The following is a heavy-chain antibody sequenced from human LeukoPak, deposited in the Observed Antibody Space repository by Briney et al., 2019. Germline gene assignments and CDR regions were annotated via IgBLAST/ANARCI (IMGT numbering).Heavy chain of an antibody. Sequence: SETLSLTCTVSGGSISSSSYYWGWIRQPPGKGLEWIGSIYYSGSTYRNPSLKSRVTISVDTSKNQFSLKLSSVTAADTAVYYCARVEQWLVGWFDPWGQGTLVTVSS. J-gene: IGHJ5*02. CDR3: ARVEQWLVGWFDP. CDR2: IYYSGST. D-gene: IGHD6-19*01. CDR1: GGSISSSSYY. V-gene: IGHV4-39*07.